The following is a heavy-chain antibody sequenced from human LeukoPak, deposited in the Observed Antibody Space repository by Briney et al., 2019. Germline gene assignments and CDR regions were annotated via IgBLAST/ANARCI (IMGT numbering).Heavy chain of an antibody. J-gene: IGHJ4*02. CDR1: GYIFTNYY. V-gene: IGHV1-2*02. Sequence: ASVKVSYKASGYIFTNYYMHWVRQAPGQGLEWMGWINPNSGGTNYAEKFQGRVTMTRDTSISTAYMELSRLRSDDTAVYYCAPTNSWHYYFDYWGQGTLVTVSS. CDR2: INPNSGGT. CDR3: APTNSWHYYFDY. D-gene: IGHD6-13*01.